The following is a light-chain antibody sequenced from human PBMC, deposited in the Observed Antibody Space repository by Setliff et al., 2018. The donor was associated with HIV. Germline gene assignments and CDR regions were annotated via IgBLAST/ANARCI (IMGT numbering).Light chain of an antibody. J-gene: IGLJ3*02. V-gene: IGLV2-14*02. CDR1: SSDVGSYNL. Sequence: QSALTQPASVSGSPGQSITISCTGTSSDVGSYNLVSWYQQHPGKAPQLIIYEVSKRPSGVSNRFSGSKSGNTASLTISGLHAEDEADYFCSSFTSSNTWVFGGGTKVTVL. CDR3: SSFTSSNTWV. CDR2: EVS.